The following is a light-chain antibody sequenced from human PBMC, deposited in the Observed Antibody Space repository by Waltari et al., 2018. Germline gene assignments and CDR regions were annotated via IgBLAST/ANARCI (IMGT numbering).Light chain of an antibody. J-gene: IGLJ3*02. Sequence: WYQHHPGKAPKPMIDEDNKRPSGVSNRFSGSKSGNTASLTISGLQAEDEADYYCCSYAGSAIWVFGGGTKLTVL. CDR3: CSYAGSAIWV. V-gene: IGLV2-23*01. CDR2: EDN.